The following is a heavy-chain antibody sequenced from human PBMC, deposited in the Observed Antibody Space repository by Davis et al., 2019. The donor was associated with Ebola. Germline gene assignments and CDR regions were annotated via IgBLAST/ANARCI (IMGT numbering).Heavy chain of an antibody. V-gene: IGHV3-49*04. CDR2: IRSKAYGGKP. J-gene: IGHJ6*02. CDR3: SRDLKQRPPPYYDGMDV. CDR1: GFTPGDYA. Sequence: PGGSLRLSCRVSGFTPGDYAINWVRRAPGKGLEWVGFIRSKAYGGKPAYAASVKGRFTISRDDSKSIAYLQMDSLKIEDTAVYYCSRDLKQRPPPYYDGMDVWGQGTTVTVSS. D-gene: IGHD6-6*01.